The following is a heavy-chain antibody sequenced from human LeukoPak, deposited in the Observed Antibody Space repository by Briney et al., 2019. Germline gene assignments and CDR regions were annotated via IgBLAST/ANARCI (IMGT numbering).Heavy chain of an antibody. Sequence: GWSLSLSCAASGCTFSTYWMHWVRQAPGKGLVWVSRINLAVRTTNYAHSVEGRFPISRDHAKNTVYLQMTSLRAEATAVYYCGRCVTGRYGQGDFWGQGTLVTVSS. D-gene: IGHD1-26*01. CDR1: GCTFSTYW. CDR2: INLAVRTT. CDR3: GRCVTGRYGQGDF. V-gene: IGHV3-74*01. J-gene: IGHJ4*02.